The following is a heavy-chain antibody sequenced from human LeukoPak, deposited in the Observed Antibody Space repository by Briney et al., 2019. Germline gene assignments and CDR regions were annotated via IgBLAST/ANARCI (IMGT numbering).Heavy chain of an antibody. Sequence: SGGSLRLSCAASGFTFSTYAMHWVRQAPGKGLECVSAISTNGDSTFYADSVKGRFTISRDNSNDTLYLQMGSLRAEDMAVYYCARPLAGTTHALEIWGQGTMVTVSS. D-gene: IGHD1-7*01. J-gene: IGHJ3*02. CDR1: GFTFSTYA. CDR2: ISTNGDST. V-gene: IGHV3-64*02. CDR3: ARPLAGTTHALEI.